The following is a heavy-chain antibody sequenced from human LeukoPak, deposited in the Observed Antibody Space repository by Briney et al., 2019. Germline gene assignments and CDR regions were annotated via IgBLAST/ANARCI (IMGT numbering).Heavy chain of an antibody. CDR3: AILPGGYYDSRDYYGMDV. V-gene: IGHV3-48*01. CDR2: INAFSSAI. Sequence: PGGSLRLSCAASGFTFSDYSMNWVRQAPGKGPEWVCYINAFSSAIYYADSVKGRFTISRENAKSSLSLQMNSLRAEDTAVYYCAILPGGYYDSRDYYGMDVWGQGTTVTVSS. CDR1: GFTFSDYS. J-gene: IGHJ6*02. D-gene: IGHD3-22*01.